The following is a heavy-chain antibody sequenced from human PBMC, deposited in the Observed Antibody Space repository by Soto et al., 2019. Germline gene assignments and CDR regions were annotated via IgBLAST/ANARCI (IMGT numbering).Heavy chain of an antibody. CDR2: IYAAGST. CDR1: GFTVSSNY. V-gene: IGHV3-66*01. J-gene: IGHJ4*02. CDR3: ARGWYDSVFDS. D-gene: IGHD2-15*01. Sequence: EVQLMESGGGLVQPGGSLRLSCAASGFTVSSNYMSWVRQAPGKGLEWVSVIYAAGSTYYADSVKGRFTISRDESRNTLYLQLNSLRAEDTAVYYCARGWYDSVFDSWGQGTLVSVTS.